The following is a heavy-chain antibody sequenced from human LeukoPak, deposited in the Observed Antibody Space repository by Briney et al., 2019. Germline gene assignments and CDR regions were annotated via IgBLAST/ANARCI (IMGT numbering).Heavy chain of an antibody. CDR1: GGSISSSSYY. J-gene: IGHJ4*02. CDR3: AGDIAVAGTSVSG. V-gene: IGHV4-39*01. Sequence: SETLSLTCTVSGGSISSSSYYWGWIRQTPGKGLEWTGSIYYSGSTYYNPSLKSRVTISVDTSKNQFSLKLSSVTAADTAVYYCAGDIAVAGTSVSGWGQGTLVTVSS. CDR2: IYYSGST. D-gene: IGHD6-19*01.